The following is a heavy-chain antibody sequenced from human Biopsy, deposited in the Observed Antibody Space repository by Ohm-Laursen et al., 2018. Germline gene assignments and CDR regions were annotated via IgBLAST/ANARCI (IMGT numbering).Heavy chain of an antibody. D-gene: IGHD3-22*01. V-gene: IGHV4-34*01. J-gene: IGHJ6*02. CDR3: VRGVDYYDPYHYYALDV. CDR2: INHSGRT. Sequence: QTLSLTCAVYGESFNGYYWSWIRQTPGKGLEWIGEINHSGRTNYNPSLKSRVTISVDTSKNQFSLKVRSVTAADTAVYYCVRGVDYYDPYHYYALDVWGQGTTATVSS. CDR1: GESFNGYY.